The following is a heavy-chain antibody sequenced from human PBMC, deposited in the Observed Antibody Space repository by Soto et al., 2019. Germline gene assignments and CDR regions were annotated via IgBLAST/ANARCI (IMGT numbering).Heavy chain of an antibody. CDR1: GFTFSGFG. J-gene: IGHJ4*02. CDR3: ARDPGNDEAMDY. CDR2: IWHDGKNN. D-gene: IGHD1-1*01. Sequence: QVQVVESGGGVVQPGRSLRLSCAASGFTFSGFGMHWVRQAPGKGLEWVAVIWHDGKNNYYADSAKGRFTISRDNSKNTLYLQMNSLRAEDTAVYYCARDPGNDEAMDYWGQGTLVTVSS. V-gene: IGHV3-33*01.